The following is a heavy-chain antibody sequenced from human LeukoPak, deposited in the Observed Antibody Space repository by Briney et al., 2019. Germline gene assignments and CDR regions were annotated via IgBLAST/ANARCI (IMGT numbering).Heavy chain of an antibody. J-gene: IGHJ4*02. D-gene: IGHD1-26*01. V-gene: IGHV4-61*01. CDR2: IYYSGST. Sequence: SESLSLTCTVSGYSIGSGYYWGWIRQPPGKGLEWIGYIYYSGSTNYNPSLKSRVTISVDTSKNQFSLKLSSVTAADTAVYYCARDRFRYPFDYWGQGTLVTVSS. CDR3: ARDRFRYPFDY. CDR1: GYSIGSGYY.